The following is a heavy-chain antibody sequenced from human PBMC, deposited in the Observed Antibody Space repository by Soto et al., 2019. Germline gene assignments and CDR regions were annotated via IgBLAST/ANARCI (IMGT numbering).Heavy chain of an antibody. CDR1: GFTFSDHY. J-gene: IGHJ4*02. Sequence: EVQLVESGGGLVQPGGSLRLSCAASGFTFSDHYVDWVRQAPGKGLEWVGRIRKKANNYMTEYAASVKGRFTISRDDSKSTQYLQMNSLKTEDTAVYYCAKNSYAYSGGYCYFDYWGQGSLVTVSS. D-gene: IGHD2-21*02. V-gene: IGHV3-72*01. CDR3: AKNSYAYSGGYCYFDY. CDR2: IRKKANNYMT.